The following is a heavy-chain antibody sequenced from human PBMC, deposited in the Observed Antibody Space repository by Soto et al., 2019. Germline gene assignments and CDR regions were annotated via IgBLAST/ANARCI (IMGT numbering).Heavy chain of an antibody. CDR2: ISGSGSDT. CDR3: AKERVAAAYVETSPFDF. J-gene: IGHJ4*02. CDR1: GFTFSSYS. V-gene: IGHV3-21*04. Sequence: TGGSLRLSCAASGFTFSSYSMNWVRQAPGKGLEWVSAISGSGSDTSYADSVKGRFTISRDNAKNTLYLHMNSLRAEDTARYYCAKERVAAAYVETSPFDFWGQGTQVTVSS. D-gene: IGHD2-15*01.